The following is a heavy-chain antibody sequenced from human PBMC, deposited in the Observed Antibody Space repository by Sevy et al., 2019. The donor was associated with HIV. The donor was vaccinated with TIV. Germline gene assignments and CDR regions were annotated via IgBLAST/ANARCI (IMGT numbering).Heavy chain of an antibody. CDR2: MKEYGSER. J-gene: IGHJ4*02. Sequence: GGSLRLSCAASGFTFSSYWMSWVRQAPGKGLEWVATMKEYGSERKYVDSVKGRFTISRDDAKNSLYLQMNSLRAEDTAVYYCVREGVGGYSYSLDCWGQGTLVTVSS. V-gene: IGHV3-7*01. CDR1: GFTFSSYW. D-gene: IGHD5-18*01. CDR3: VREGVGGYSYSLDC.